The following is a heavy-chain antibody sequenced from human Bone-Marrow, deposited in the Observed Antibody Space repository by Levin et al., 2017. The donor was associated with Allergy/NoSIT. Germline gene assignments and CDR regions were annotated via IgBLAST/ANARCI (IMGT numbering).Heavy chain of an antibody. CDR3: ARSAGHTTDRDY. V-gene: IGHV3-48*03. J-gene: IGHJ4*02. Sequence: GESLKISCAASGFTFSNYEMNWVRQAPGKGLEWLSYLSGSGSPIDYADSVKGRFTISRDNSKNSLYLDMTSLRAEDTAIYYCARSAGHTTDRDYWGQGTLVTVSS. CDR1: GFTFSNYE. D-gene: IGHD1-1*01. CDR2: LSGSGSPI.